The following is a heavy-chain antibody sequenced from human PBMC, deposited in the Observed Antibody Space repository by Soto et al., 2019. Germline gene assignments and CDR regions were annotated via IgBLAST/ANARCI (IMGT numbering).Heavy chain of an antibody. J-gene: IGHJ4*02. V-gene: IGHV3-15*01. D-gene: IGHD3-9*01. CDR2: IKSETDGGTT. CDR1: GFTFSNAW. CDR3: TTDNWSHRPESFDWLLVVPGG. Sequence: GGSLRLSCAASGFTFSNAWMSWVRQAPGKGLEWVGRIKSETDGGTTDYAAPVKGRFNISRDDSKNTLYLQMNSLKTEDTAVYYCTTDNWSHRPESFDWLLVVPGGWGQGTLVTVSS.